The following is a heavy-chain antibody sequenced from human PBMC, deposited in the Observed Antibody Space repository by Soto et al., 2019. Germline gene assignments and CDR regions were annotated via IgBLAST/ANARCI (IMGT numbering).Heavy chain of an antibody. Sequence: QVQLVQSGAEVKKPGASVKVSCKASGYTFTSYGISWVRQAPGQGLEWMGWISAYNGNTNYAQKIQGRDTMTTDTSTSTAYMELRRLRSDDTAVYYCARAGEVVVVVAAPSGGWFDPWGQGTLVTVS. D-gene: IGHD2-15*01. CDR1: GYTFTSYG. CDR2: ISAYNGNT. CDR3: ARAGEVVVVVAAPSGGWFDP. V-gene: IGHV1-18*01. J-gene: IGHJ5*02.